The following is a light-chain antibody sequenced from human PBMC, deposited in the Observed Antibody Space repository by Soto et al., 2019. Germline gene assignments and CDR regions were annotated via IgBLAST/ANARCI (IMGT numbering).Light chain of an antibody. CDR2: DVT. J-gene: IGLJ1*01. CDR1: SSDVGGYNY. Sequence: QSVLTQPRSVSGSPGQSVTISCTGTSSDVGGYNYVSWYQQHPDKAPKVMIYDVTKRPSGVPDRFFGSKSGNTASLTISGLQAEDEADYYRCTYAGSFSYVFGTGTKVTVL. CDR3: CTYAGSFSYV. V-gene: IGLV2-11*01.